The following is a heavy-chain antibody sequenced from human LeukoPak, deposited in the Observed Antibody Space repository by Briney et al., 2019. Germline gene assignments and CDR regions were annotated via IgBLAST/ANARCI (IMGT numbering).Heavy chain of an antibody. V-gene: IGHV3-30*02. CDR1: GFTFSNYA. J-gene: IGHJ4*02. CDR3: AKAIHSSSSGVVDY. D-gene: IGHD6-6*01. Sequence: GGSLRPSCAAAGFTFSNYAMHWVRQAPSNGLEWVTFIRYDGSNKYYAESVKGRFTISRDKSKNTLYLQMSSLRAEDTAVYYCAKAIHSSSSGVVDYGGQGTLVTVSS. CDR2: IRYDGSNK.